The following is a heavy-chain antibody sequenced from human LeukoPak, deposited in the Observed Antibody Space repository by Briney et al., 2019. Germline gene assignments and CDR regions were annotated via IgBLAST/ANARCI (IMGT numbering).Heavy chain of an antibody. CDR2: FDPEDGET. V-gene: IGHV1-24*01. CDR1: GYTLTELS. Sequence: ASVKVSCKVSGYTLTELSMHWVRQAPGKGLEWMGGFDPEDGETIYAQKFQGRVTMTEDTSTDTAYMELSSLRSDDTAVYYCARDPNAWGSLDYWGQGALVTVPS. CDR3: ARDPNAWGSLDY. D-gene: IGHD3-16*01. J-gene: IGHJ4*02.